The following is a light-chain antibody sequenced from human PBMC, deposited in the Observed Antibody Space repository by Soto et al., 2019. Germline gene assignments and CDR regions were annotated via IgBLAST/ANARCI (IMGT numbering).Light chain of an antibody. CDR2: GAS. V-gene: IGKV3-15*01. J-gene: IGKJ1*01. Sequence: EIVLTQSPDTLSLSPGERATLSCRASQSVSSNLAWYQQKGGQAPRLLIYGASTRATGIPARFSGSGSGTEFTLTIRSLQSEDFAVYFCQQFNNWPQTFGQGTKVDI. CDR1: QSVSSN. CDR3: QQFNNWPQT.